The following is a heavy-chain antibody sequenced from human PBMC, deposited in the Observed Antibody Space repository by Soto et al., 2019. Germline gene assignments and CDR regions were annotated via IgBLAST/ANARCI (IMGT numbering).Heavy chain of an antibody. D-gene: IGHD2-2*01. CDR2: IIPIFGTA. Sequence: QVQLVQSGAEVKKPGSSVKVSCKASGGTFSSYAISWVRQAPGQGLEWMGGIIPIFGTANYAQKFQGRVTINADESTSTAYMELSSLRSEDTAVYYCARVGGYCSSTSCYPYYYYGMDVWGQGTTVTVSS. CDR1: GGTFSSYA. J-gene: IGHJ6*02. CDR3: ARVGGYCSSTSCYPYYYYGMDV. V-gene: IGHV1-69*01.